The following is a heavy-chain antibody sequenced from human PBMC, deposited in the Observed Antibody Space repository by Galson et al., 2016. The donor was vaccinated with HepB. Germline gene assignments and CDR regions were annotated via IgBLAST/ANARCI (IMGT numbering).Heavy chain of an antibody. J-gene: IGHJ4*02. Sequence: SLRLSCAASGFTVSRDYMSWVRQAPGKGLEWVSVIYSRGSAYYADSVKARFTISRDNSKNTLYLQMNSLKAEDTAVYYCARDWGSSWCLHWGQGTLVTVSS. CDR2: IYSRGSA. CDR3: ARDWGSSWCLH. D-gene: IGHD6-13*01. V-gene: IGHV3-66*01. CDR1: GFTVSRDY.